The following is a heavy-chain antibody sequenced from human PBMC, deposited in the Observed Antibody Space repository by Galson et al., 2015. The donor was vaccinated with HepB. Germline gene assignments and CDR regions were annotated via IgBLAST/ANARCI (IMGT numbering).Heavy chain of an antibody. D-gene: IGHD1-14*01. Sequence: SLRLSCAASGFTFSSYGMHWVRQAPGKGLEWVAVTWYDGSNKYYADSVKGRFTISRDNSKNTLYLQMNSLRAEDTAVYYCTRDRGNRPKSYYYDMDVWGQGTTVTFSS. CDR3: TRDRGNRPKSYYYDMDV. CDR1: GFTFSSYG. V-gene: IGHV3-33*01. J-gene: IGHJ6*02. CDR2: TWYDGSNK.